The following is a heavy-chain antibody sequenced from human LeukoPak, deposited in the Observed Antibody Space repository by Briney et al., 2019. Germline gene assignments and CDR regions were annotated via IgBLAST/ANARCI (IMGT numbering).Heavy chain of an antibody. Sequence: SESLSLTCTVSGGSISSSSYYWGWIRQPPGKGLEWIGKIYYSETMHNNPSLKSRATISVDTSKNQFSLKLSSVTAADTAVYYCARQSLYSSSWHANNWFDPWGQGTLVTVSS. CDR2: IYYSETM. J-gene: IGHJ5*02. CDR1: GGSISSSSYY. CDR3: ARQSLYSSSWHANNWFDP. D-gene: IGHD6-13*01. V-gene: IGHV4-39*01.